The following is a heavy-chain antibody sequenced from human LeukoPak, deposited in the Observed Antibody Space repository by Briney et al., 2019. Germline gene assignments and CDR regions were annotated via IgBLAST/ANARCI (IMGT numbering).Heavy chain of an antibody. V-gene: IGHV4-39*07. CDR1: GGSISSSSYY. J-gene: IGHJ4*02. Sequence: SETLSLTCTVSGGSISSSSYYWGWIRQPPGKGLEWIGSIYYSGSTYYNPSLKSRVTISVDTSKNQFSLKLSSVTAADTAVYYCASYGSGSYWWDFDYWGQGTLVTVSS. CDR2: IYYSGST. D-gene: IGHD3-10*01. CDR3: ASYGSGSYWWDFDY.